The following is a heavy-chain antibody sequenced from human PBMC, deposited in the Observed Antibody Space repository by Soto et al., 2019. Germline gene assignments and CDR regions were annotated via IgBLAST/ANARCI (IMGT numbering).Heavy chain of an antibody. V-gene: IGHV3-73*02. J-gene: IGHJ6*02. CDR3: SRHEEGRRMVFYGMDG. D-gene: IGHD2-8*01. Sequence: QLVASGGGLVQAGGSLKLSCSASGFTFSRSDLHWVRQAPGKGLEWVGRVRSKIHNYATSFADSVRGRFTITRNDSDNTVSLEMRGLTSEETALYCCSRHEEGRRMVFYGMDGWGHGTTVTVSS. CDR2: VRSKIHNYAT. CDR1: GFTFSRSD.